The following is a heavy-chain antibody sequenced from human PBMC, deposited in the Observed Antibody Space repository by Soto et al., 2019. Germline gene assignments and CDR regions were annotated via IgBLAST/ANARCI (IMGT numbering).Heavy chain of an antibody. D-gene: IGHD1-26*01. CDR3: ARRGPGTDFDY. J-gene: IGHJ4*02. V-gene: IGHV3-23*01. CDR1: GFTFSSYA. CDR2: ISGSGDST. Sequence: EVQLLDSGGGLVQPGGSLRLSCAASGFTFSSYARNWVRQAPGKGLEWVSVISGSGDSTYYADSVKGRFTISRDNSKNSLYLQMNSLRTEDTAVYYCARRGPGTDFDYWGQGTVVTVSS.